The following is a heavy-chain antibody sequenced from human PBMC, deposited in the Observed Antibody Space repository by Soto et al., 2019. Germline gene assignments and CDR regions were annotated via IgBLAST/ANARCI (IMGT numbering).Heavy chain of an antibody. CDR2: IIPILGIA. V-gene: IGHV1-69*08. D-gene: IGHD5-12*01. Sequence: QVQLVQSGAEVRKPGSSVKVSCKASGGIFISYTISWVRQAPGQGLEWMGRIIPILGIANYAQKFQARVTITADKSTSTAYMELSSLRSEDTAVYYCARDDLSDDDAGYEPFHNYYYAMDVWGQGTTVTVSS. J-gene: IGHJ6*02. CDR3: ARDDLSDDDAGYEPFHNYYYAMDV. CDR1: GGIFISYT.